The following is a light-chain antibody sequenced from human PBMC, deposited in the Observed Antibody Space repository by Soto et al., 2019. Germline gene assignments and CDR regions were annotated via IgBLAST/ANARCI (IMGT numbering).Light chain of an antibody. CDR3: AAWDDSLSGVV. CDR1: SSNIGTNY. CDR2: SDY. V-gene: IGLV1-47*02. J-gene: IGLJ2*01. Sequence: QSVLIQPPSASGTPGQRVTISCSGRSSNIGTNYVYWYQQLPGTAPKPLIYSDYQRPSGVPDRFSGSKSGTSASLGISGLRSEDEGDYYCAAWDDSLSGVVFGGGTQLTVL.